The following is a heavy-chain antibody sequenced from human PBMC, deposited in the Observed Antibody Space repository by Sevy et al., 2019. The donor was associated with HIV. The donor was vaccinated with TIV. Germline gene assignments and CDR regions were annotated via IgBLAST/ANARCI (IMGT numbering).Heavy chain of an antibody. V-gene: IGHV3-33*01. CDR2: IWSDGAYQ. J-gene: IGHJ4*02. D-gene: IGHD3-22*01. CDR1: GFTFSAYA. CDR3: ARGGYYYDNAAYYAFDS. Sequence: GGSLRLSCTTSGFTFSAYAMHWVRQAPGKGLEWVAIIWSDGAYQYHGDSVKGRFTISRVNSKNTLYLQMNSLSVEDTAVYYCARGGYYYDNAAYYAFDSWGQGTLVTVSS.